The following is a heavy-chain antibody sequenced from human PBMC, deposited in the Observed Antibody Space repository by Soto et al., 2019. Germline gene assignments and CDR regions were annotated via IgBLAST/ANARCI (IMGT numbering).Heavy chain of an antibody. CDR2: IYYSGST. CDR3: ARHYGDYEDY. J-gene: IGHJ4*02. V-gene: IGHV4-59*08. Sequence: PSETLSLTCTVSGGSISSYYWSWIRQPPGKGLEWIGYIYYSGSTNYNPSLKSRVTISVDTSKNQFSLKLSSVTAADTAVYYCARHYGDYEDYWGQGTLVTVSS. CDR1: GGSISSYY. D-gene: IGHD4-17*01.